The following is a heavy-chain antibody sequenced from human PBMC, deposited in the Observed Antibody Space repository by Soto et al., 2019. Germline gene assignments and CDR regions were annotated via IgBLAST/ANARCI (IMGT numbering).Heavy chain of an antibody. J-gene: IGHJ3*02. Sequence: GASVKVSCKASGYTLTSYDINWVRQATGQGLEWMGWMNPNSGNTGYAQKFQGRVTMTRNTSISTAYMELSSLRSEDTAVYYCARTYYDILTGSHAFDIWGQGTMVTVSS. V-gene: IGHV1-8*01. D-gene: IGHD3-9*01. CDR3: ARTYYDILTGSHAFDI. CDR1: GYTLTSYD. CDR2: MNPNSGNT.